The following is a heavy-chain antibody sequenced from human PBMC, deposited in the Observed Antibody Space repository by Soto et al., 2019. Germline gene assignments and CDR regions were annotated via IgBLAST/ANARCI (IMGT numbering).Heavy chain of an antibody. D-gene: IGHD3-22*01. V-gene: IGHV3-23*01. Sequence: GGSLRLSCAASGFTFSSYAMSWVRQAPGKGLEWVSAISGSGGSTYYADSVKGRFTISRDNSKNTLYLQMNSLRAEDTAVYYCANPRAFGYDSSGLGAFDIWGQGKMVTVSS. CDR1: GFTFSSYA. J-gene: IGHJ3*02. CDR3: ANPRAFGYDSSGLGAFDI. CDR2: ISGSGGST.